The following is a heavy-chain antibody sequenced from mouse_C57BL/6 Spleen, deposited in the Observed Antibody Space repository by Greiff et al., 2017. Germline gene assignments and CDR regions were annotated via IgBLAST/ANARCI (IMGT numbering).Heavy chain of an antibody. V-gene: IGHV1-72*01. J-gene: IGHJ4*01. D-gene: IGHD1-1*01. Sequence: VQLQQPGAELVKPGASVKLSCKASGYTFTSYWMHWVKQRPGRGLEWIGRIDPNSGGTKYNEKFKSKATLTVDKPSSTAYMQLSSRTSEDSAVYYCASPDYYGSSFYAMDYWGQGTSVTVSS. CDR2: IDPNSGGT. CDR3: ASPDYYGSSFYAMDY. CDR1: GYTFTSYW.